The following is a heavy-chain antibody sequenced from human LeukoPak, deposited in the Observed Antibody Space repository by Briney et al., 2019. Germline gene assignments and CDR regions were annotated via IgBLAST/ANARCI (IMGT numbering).Heavy chain of an antibody. CDR3: ARDRTVYFDY. J-gene: IGHJ4*02. CDR2: ISWNSGTI. Sequence: GGSLRLSCAASGFTFDDYAMHWVRQAPGKGLEWVSGISWNSGTIGYADSVKGRFTISRDNSKNTLYLQMNSLRAEDTAVYYCARDRTVYFDYWGQGTLVTVSS. D-gene: IGHD1-1*01. CDR1: GFTFDDYA. V-gene: IGHV3-9*01.